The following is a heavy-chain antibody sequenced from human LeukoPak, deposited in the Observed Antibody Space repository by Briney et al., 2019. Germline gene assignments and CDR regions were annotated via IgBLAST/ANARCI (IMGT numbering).Heavy chain of an antibody. D-gene: IGHD6-19*01. V-gene: IGHV3-23*01. J-gene: IGHJ4*02. CDR1: GFRLIKYA. CDR3: AKAGSSGWSSSGGDY. CDR2: ISGSGGST. Sequence: PGRSLRLSCEASGFRLIKYAMHWVRQSPGRGLEWVSTISGSGGSTFYADSVKGRFPISRDNSKNTLFLQMNSLRAEDTAIYYCAKAGSSGWSSSGGDYWGQGSLVTVSS.